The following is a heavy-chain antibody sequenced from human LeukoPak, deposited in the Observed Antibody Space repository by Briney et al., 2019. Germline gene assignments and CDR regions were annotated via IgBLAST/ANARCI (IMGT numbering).Heavy chain of an antibody. J-gene: IGHJ6*04. CDR2: ISSSGSTI. Sequence: GGSLRLSCAASGFTFSSYSMNWVRQAPGKGLEWVSHISSSGSTIYYADSVKGRFTISRDNAKNSLYLQMNSLRAEDTAVYYCAELGVTMIGGVWGKGTTVTISS. CDR1: GFTFSSYS. D-gene: IGHD3-10*02. V-gene: IGHV3-48*04. CDR3: AELGVTMIGGV.